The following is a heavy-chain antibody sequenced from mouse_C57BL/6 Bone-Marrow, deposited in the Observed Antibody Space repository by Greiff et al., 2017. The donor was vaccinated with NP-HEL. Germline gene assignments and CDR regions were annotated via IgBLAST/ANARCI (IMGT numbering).Heavy chain of an antibody. Sequence: VQLQQSGPELVKPGASVKISCKASGYAFSSSWMNWVKQRPGKGLEWIGRIYPGDGDTNYNGKFKGKATLTADKSSSTAYMQLSSLTSEDSAVYFCARGGAGTDDYWGQGTTLTVSS. J-gene: IGHJ2*01. CDR2: IYPGDGDT. CDR1: GYAFSSSW. D-gene: IGHD4-1*01. CDR3: ARGGAGTDDY. V-gene: IGHV1-82*01.